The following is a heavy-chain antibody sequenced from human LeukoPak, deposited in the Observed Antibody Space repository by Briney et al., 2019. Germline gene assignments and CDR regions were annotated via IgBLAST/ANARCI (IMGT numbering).Heavy chain of an antibody. D-gene: IGHD3-22*01. CDR1: GYSISSGYY. Sequence: PSETLSLTCTVSGYSISSGYYWGWIRQPAGKGLEWIGRIYSSDNTNYNPSLKSRITISVDTSKNQFSLKMSSVTAADTAVYYCAKGLYDSSGRYYYHMDVWGKGTTVIIS. CDR2: IYSSDNT. V-gene: IGHV4-38-2*02. CDR3: AKGLYDSSGRYYYHMDV. J-gene: IGHJ6*03.